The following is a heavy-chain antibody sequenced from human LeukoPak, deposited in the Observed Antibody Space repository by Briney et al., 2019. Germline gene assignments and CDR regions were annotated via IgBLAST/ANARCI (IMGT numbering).Heavy chain of an antibody. D-gene: IGHD2-2*01. Sequence: GGSLRLSCAASGFTFSSYAMSWVRQAPGKGLECVSIISGSGDNTYYADSVKGRFTISRDNSKNTLYLQMNGLRAEDTAVYFCAREFGSGTFDWGQGTLVTVSS. V-gene: IGHV3-23*01. CDR1: GFTFSSYA. J-gene: IGHJ4*02. CDR2: ISGSGDNT. CDR3: AREFGSGTFD.